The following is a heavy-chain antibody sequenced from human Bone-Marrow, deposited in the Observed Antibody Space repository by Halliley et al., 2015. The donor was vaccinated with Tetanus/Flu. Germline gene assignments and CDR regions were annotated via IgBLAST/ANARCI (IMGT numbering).Heavy chain of an antibody. Sequence: SLRLSCAASGFTFSSYEINWVRQAPGKGLEWVSYISRSGSDTFYADSVEGRFTLSRDNAKTSLYLQMNSLRAEDTAIYYCVRELAGTQYHFQGMDVWGQGPTVTVSS. CDR1: GFTFSSYE. CDR2: ISRSGSDT. D-gene: IGHD2-2*01. V-gene: IGHV3-48*03. CDR3: VRELAGTQYHFQGMDV. J-gene: IGHJ6*01.